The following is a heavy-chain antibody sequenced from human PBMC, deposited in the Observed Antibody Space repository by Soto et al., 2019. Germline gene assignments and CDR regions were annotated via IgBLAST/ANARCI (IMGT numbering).Heavy chain of an antibody. Sequence: EVQLVESGGGLIQPGGSLRLSCAASGFTVSSNYMSWVRQAPGKGLEWVSVIYSGGSTYYADSVKGRFTISRDNSKNTHHIKMNSLRAEETAVYYGAMVTPYYYYGMDVWGQGTTVTVSS. CDR3: AMVTPYYYYGMDV. V-gene: IGHV3-53*01. CDR2: IYSGGST. CDR1: GFTVSSNY. J-gene: IGHJ6*02. D-gene: IGHD4-4*01.